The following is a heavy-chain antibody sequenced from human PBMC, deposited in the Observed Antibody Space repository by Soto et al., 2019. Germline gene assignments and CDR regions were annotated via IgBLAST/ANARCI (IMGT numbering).Heavy chain of an antibody. Sequence: EVQLLESGGGLVQPGGSLRLSCAASGFTFSSYAMRWVRQAPGKGLEWVSAISGSGDSTYYADSVKGRFTTSRDNSKNTLYMQMNSPSAEDTAVYYCARRGSGSYYDYWGQGTLVTVSS. CDR2: ISGSGDST. CDR3: ARRGSGSYYDY. CDR1: GFTFSSYA. V-gene: IGHV3-23*01. D-gene: IGHD1-26*01. J-gene: IGHJ4*02.